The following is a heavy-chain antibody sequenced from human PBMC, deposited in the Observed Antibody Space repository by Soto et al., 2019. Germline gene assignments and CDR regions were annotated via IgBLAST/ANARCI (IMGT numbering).Heavy chain of an antibody. CDR1: GFTFSSYS. D-gene: IGHD3-10*01. V-gene: IGHV3-48*01. CDR2: ISSSSSTI. Sequence: GGSLRLSCAASGFTFSSYSMNWVRQAPGKGLEWVSYISSSSSTIYYADSVKGRFTISRDNAKNSLYLQMNSLRAEDTAVFYCANGYYVSARGSAFDIGGQGTMVTVSS. CDR3: ANGYYVSARGSAFDI. J-gene: IGHJ3*02.